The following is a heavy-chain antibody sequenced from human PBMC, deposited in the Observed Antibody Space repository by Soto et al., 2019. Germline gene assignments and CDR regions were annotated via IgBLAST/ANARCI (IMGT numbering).Heavy chain of an antibody. V-gene: IGHV3-7*01. CDR3: ATEDDSGSSN. Sequence: EVQLVESGGALVQPGGSLGLSCAASGFTFSSYWMSWVRQAPGKGLEWVANIKQDGSEKYFVDSVKGRFTISRDNAKNSLYLQLNSLRAEDTAVYYCATEDDSGSSNWGQGTLVTVFS. CDR2: IKQDGSEK. CDR1: GFTFSSYW. J-gene: IGHJ4*02. D-gene: IGHD6-6*01.